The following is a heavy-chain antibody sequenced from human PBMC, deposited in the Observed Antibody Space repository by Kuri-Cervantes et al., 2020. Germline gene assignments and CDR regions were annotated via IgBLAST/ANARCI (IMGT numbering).Heavy chain of an antibody. CDR2: IYTSGST. Sequence: SETLSLTCTVSGGSISSYYWSWIRQPAGKGLEWIGRIYTSGSTNYNPSLKSRVTISVDTSKNQFSLKLSSVTAADTAVYYCARHTAPTLEYYYDSSGFSYWGQGTLVTVSS. D-gene: IGHD3-22*01. V-gene: IGHV4-4*07. CDR3: ARHTAPTLEYYYDSSGFSY. CDR1: GGSISSYY. J-gene: IGHJ4*02.